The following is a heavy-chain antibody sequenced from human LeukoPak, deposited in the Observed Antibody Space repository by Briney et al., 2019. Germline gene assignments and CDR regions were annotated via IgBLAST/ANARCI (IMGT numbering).Heavy chain of an antibody. J-gene: IGHJ4*02. Sequence: GGSLRLSCAASGFTFSNAWMSWVRQAPGKGLEWVGRIKSKTDGGTTDYAAPVKGRFTISRDDSKNTLYLQMDSLKTEDTAVYYCTTDLGVYYDSSGYYLPFDYWGQGTLVTVSS. CDR3: TTDLGVYYDSSGYYLPFDY. CDR2: IKSKTDGGTT. V-gene: IGHV3-15*01. CDR1: GFTFSNAW. D-gene: IGHD3-22*01.